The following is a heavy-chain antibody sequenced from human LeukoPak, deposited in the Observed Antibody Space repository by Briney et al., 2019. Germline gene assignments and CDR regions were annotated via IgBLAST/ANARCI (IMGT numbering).Heavy chain of an antibody. Sequence: GGSLRLSCAASGFAISTYAMAWVRQAPGKGLEWISSLSSGRSPSYSDSLEGRLTMSSDSARNTLYLQMDNLRGEDTAMYYCARRLGYCAAGTCYFDSWGHGTQVTVSS. V-gene: IGHV3-69-1*01. CDR1: GFAISTYA. CDR2: LSSGRSP. D-gene: IGHD2-8*02. J-gene: IGHJ4*01. CDR3: ARRLGYCAAGTCYFDS.